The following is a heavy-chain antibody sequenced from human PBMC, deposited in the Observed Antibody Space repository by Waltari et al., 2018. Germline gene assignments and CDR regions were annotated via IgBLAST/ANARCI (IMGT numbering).Heavy chain of an antibody. Sequence: QVQLVESGGGVVQPGGSLRLSCAASGFTFSRYDMHGVRQAPGKGLEWVAFIRYDGSNKYYADSVKGRFTISRDNSKNTLYLQMNSLRAEDTAVYYCAKGFVITFGGVIAPFDYWGQGTLVTVSS. J-gene: IGHJ4*02. CDR3: AKGFVITFGGVIAPFDY. V-gene: IGHV3-30*02. CDR2: IRYDGSNK. CDR1: GFTFSRYD. D-gene: IGHD3-16*02.